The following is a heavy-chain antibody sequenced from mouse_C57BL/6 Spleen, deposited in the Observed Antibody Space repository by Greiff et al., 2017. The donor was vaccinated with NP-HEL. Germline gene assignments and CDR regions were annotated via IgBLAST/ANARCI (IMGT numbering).Heavy chain of an antibody. CDR2: INPGSGGT. CDR3: ARCRDTTVVVRRAWFAY. J-gene: IGHJ3*01. Sequence: VQLQQSGAELVRPGTSVKVSCKASGYAFTNYLIEWVKQRPGQGLEWIGVINPGSGGTNYNEKFKGKATLTADKSSSTAYMQLSSLTSEDSAVYFCARCRDTTVVVRRAWFAYWGQGTLVTVSA. CDR1: GYAFTNYL. D-gene: IGHD1-1*01. V-gene: IGHV1-54*01.